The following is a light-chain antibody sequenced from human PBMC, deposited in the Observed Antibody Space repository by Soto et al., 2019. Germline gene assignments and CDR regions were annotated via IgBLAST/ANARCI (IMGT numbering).Light chain of an antibody. CDR1: QSVSSSY. Sequence: EIVLTQSSGTLSLSPGERATLSCRASQSVSSSYFAWYQQRFGQAPRLLIYGASSRATGIPDRFSGSGSGTDFTLTISRLEPEDFAVYYCQQYGSSSWTFGQGTKVDNK. J-gene: IGKJ1*01. CDR2: GAS. CDR3: QQYGSSSWT. V-gene: IGKV3-20*01.